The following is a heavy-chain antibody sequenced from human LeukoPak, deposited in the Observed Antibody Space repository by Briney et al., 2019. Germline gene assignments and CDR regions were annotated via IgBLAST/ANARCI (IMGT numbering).Heavy chain of an antibody. J-gene: IGHJ4*02. D-gene: IGHD4-23*01. V-gene: IGHV3-64D*06. CDR1: GFTFSIYA. CDR2: ISSNGGST. CDR3: VHSIRWNYFDY. Sequence: GGSLRLSCSASGFTFSIYAMHWVRQAPGKGLEYVSTISSNGGSTYYADSVKDRFTISRDNSKSTLYLQMSSLRPEDTAVYYCVHSIRWNYFDYWGQGTLVTVSS.